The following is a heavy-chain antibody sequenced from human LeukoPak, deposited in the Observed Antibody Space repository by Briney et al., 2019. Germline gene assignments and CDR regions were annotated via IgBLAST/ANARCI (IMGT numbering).Heavy chain of an antibody. CDR1: GGSISSSNW. V-gene: IGHV4-4*02. Sequence: SGTLSLTCAVSGGSISSSNWWSWVRQPPGKGLEWIGEIYHSGSTNYNPSLKSRATISVNKSKNQFSLKLNSVTAADTAVYYCARDDSSGSLPYWGRGTLVTVSS. CDR2: IYHSGST. D-gene: IGHD3-22*01. J-gene: IGHJ4*02. CDR3: ARDDSSGSLPY.